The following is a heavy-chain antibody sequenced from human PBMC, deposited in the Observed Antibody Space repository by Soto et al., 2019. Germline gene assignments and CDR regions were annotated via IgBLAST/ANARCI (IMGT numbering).Heavy chain of an antibody. CDR1: AYTFTSYG. CDR2: ISGYNGNT. D-gene: IGHD3-22*01. Sequence: ASVKVSCKASAYTFTSYGISWVRHAPGQGLEWMGWISGYNGNTNYAQKFQGRVTMTTDTSTSTAYMELSSLRSEDTAVYYCARDVNYYDSSGYYRANYFDYWGQGTLVTVSS. V-gene: IGHV1-18*01. CDR3: ARDVNYYDSSGYYRANYFDY. J-gene: IGHJ4*02.